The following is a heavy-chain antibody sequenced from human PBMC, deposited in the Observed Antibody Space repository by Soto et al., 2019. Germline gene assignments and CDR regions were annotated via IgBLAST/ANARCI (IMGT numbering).Heavy chain of an antibody. CDR1: GFTFSSYT. V-gene: IGHV3-23*01. D-gene: IGHD3-22*01. J-gene: IGHJ4*02. Sequence: GGSLRLSCAASGFTFSSYTMSWVRQAPGKGLEWVSAISGSGGSTYYADSVKGRFTISRDNSKNTLYLQMNSLRAEDTAVYYCAKAVYYYDSSGSPGYWGQGTLGHRLL. CDR2: ISGSGGST. CDR3: AKAVYYYDSSGSPGY.